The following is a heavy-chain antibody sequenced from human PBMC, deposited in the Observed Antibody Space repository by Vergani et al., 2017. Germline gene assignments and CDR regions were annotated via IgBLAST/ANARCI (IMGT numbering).Heavy chain of an antibody. V-gene: IGHV1-2*02. Sequence: QVQLVQSGAEVKKPGSSVKVSCKASGGTFSSYAISWVRQAPGQGLEWMGWINPNSGGTNYAQKFQGRVTMTRDTSISTAYMELSRLRSDDTAVYYCARGRTYYYGSGSPDYWGQGTLVTVSS. D-gene: IGHD3-10*01. CDR1: GGTFSSYA. CDR3: ARGRTYYYGSGSPDY. J-gene: IGHJ4*02. CDR2: INPNSGGT.